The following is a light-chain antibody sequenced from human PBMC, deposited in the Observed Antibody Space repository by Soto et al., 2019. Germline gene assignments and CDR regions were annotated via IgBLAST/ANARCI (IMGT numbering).Light chain of an antibody. J-gene: IGKJ1*01. V-gene: IGKV3-20*01. Sequence: EIVLTQSPGTLSLSPGERATLSCWASQSVSSNLLAWYQQKPGQAPRLLIYGASRRATGIPDRFSGSGSGTDFALTVSRLEPEDFAVYYCQQYGGSPRTFGQGTKVEIK. CDR1: QSVSSNL. CDR2: GAS. CDR3: QQYGGSPRT.